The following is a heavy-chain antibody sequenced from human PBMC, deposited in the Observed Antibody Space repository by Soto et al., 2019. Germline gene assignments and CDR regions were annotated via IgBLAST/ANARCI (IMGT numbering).Heavy chain of an antibody. CDR1: GYGFTNND. CDR2: MNPGSGDT. V-gene: IGHV1-8*01. J-gene: IGHJ5*02. Sequence: ASVKVSCKASGYGFTNNDVSWVRQATGQGLEWMGWMNPGSGDTGYAQKFQGRVTMTRDISIATDYMELSSLRSDNTAIYYCARMETFGSLNWFDPWGQGTLVTVSS. D-gene: IGHD3-16*01. CDR3: ARMETFGSLNWFDP.